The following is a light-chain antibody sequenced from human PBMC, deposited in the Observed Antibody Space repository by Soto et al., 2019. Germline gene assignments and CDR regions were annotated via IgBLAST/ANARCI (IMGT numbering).Light chain of an antibody. Sequence: EIVLTQSPDTLSLSPGERATLSCRASQSVRSNYLAWYQQKPGQAPRFLIYDASSRATGIPDRFSGSGSGTDFTLNISRLEPEDFAVYYCQQYGSSPLTFGGGTKVEIK. J-gene: IGKJ4*01. CDR2: DAS. V-gene: IGKV3-20*01. CDR3: QQYGSSPLT. CDR1: QSVRSNY.